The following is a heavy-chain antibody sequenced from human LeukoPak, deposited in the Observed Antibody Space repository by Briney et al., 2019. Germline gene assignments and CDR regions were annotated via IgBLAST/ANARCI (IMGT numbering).Heavy chain of an antibody. J-gene: IGHJ4*02. CDR2: IYYSGST. D-gene: IGHD3-16*01. V-gene: IGHV4-31*03. CDR3: AGGRYGWLPFDY. Sequence: SQTLSLTCTVSGGSISSGGYYWSWIRQHPGKGLEWIGYIYYSGSTNYNPSLKSRVTISVDTSKNQFTLKLSSVTAADTAVYYCAGGRYGWLPFDYWGQGTLVTVSS. CDR1: GGSISSGGYY.